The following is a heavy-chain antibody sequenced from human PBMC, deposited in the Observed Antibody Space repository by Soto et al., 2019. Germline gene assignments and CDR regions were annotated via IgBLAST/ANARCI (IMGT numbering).Heavy chain of an antibody. J-gene: IGHJ3*02. Sequence: PGESLKISCKGSGHSFTSYWIGWVRQMPGKGLEWMGIIYPGDSDTRYSPSFQGQVTISADKSISTAYLQWSSLKASDTAMYYCARHRVDYYDSSGYYYDDAFDIWGQGTMVTVSS. V-gene: IGHV5-51*01. CDR3: ARHRVDYYDSSGYYYDDAFDI. CDR1: GHSFTSYW. CDR2: IYPGDSDT. D-gene: IGHD3-22*01.